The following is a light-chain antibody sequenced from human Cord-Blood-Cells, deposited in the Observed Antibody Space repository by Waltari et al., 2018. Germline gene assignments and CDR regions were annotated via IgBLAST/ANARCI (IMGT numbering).Light chain of an antibody. J-gene: IGLJ1*01. CDR1: SSDLGCYNH. CDR3: SSYTSSSTSYV. Sequence: QSALPQPASVSGSPGQSITTSCTGTSSDLGCYNHVTCSQQHPGKAPKLMIHEVSNRPPGVSNRFSGSKSGNTASLTISGLQAEDEADYYCSSYTSSSTSYVFGTGTKVTVL. CDR2: EVS. V-gene: IGLV2-14*01.